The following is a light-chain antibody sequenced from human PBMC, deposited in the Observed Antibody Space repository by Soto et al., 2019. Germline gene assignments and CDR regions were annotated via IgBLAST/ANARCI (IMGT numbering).Light chain of an antibody. CDR3: QQINSYPIT. V-gene: IGKV1-9*01. Sequence: DIQLTQSPSFLSATVGDRVTNTCRASQGINSYLAWYQQKPGKVPKLLIYAASTLQSGVPSRSSGSGSGTEFTLTISSLQPEDFATYYCQQINSYPITFGQGTDWRL. CDR1: QGINSY. J-gene: IGKJ5*01. CDR2: AAS.